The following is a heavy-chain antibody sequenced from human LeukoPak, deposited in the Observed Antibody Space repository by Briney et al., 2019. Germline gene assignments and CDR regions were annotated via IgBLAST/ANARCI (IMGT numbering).Heavy chain of an antibody. D-gene: IGHD3-10*01. J-gene: IGHJ6*03. CDR3: ARDGGYGSGSYYFKYWAYYMDV. CDR1: SFTFSCLD. CDR2: LWYDGSNK. V-gene: IGHV3-33*01. Sequence: PAGSLRCSCSASSFTFSCLDMHWVRRGPGKGLEWGADLWYDGSNKYYADYVKDRFTIYRDNSKNTLYLHMNSLRAEDTAVFDCARDGGYGSGSYYFKYWAYYMDVWGKGTTVTVSS.